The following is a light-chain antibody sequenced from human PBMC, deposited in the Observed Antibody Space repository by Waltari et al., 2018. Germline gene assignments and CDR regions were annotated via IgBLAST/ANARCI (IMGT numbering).Light chain of an antibody. CDR3: QQRSDSRT. V-gene: IGKV3-11*01. CDR2: DAS. Sequence: EIVLTQSPATLSLSPGERATLSCRASQSVSSYLAWYQQKPGQAPRLLLYDASNRATGIPARFSGSGSGTDFTLTISSLEPEDFAVYYCQQRSDSRTFGQGTKVEIK. J-gene: IGKJ1*01. CDR1: QSVSSY.